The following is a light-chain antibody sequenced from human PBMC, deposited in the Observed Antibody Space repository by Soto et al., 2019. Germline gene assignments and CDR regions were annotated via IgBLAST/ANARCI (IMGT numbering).Light chain of an antibody. J-gene: IGKJ2*01. CDR1: QSLSYW. Sequence: DIQMTQSPSTLAASVGDTVTITCRASQSLSYWLAWYQQKPGQAPKLLIHKASTLESGVPSRFSGSGSGTEFTLNISSLQPDEFAPFFCQQYDPFPYTFGQGTKLDLK. CDR2: KAS. CDR3: QQYDPFPYT. V-gene: IGKV1-5*03.